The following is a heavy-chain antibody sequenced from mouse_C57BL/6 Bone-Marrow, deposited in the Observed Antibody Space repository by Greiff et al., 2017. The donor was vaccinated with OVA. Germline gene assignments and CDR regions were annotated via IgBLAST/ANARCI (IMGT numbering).Heavy chain of an antibody. D-gene: IGHD1-1*01. CDR1: GYTFTDYC. CDR3: TGGPIYDYGGSWYFDV. J-gene: IGHJ1*03. V-gene: IGHV1-76*01. CDR2: IYPGSGNT. Sequence: QVQLQQSGAELARPGASVKLSCKASGYTFTDYCINWVKQRPGQGLEWIARIYPGSGNTYYNEKFKGKATLTAEKSSSTAYMQLSSLTSEDSAVYFGTGGPIYDYGGSWYFDVWGTGTTVTVSS.